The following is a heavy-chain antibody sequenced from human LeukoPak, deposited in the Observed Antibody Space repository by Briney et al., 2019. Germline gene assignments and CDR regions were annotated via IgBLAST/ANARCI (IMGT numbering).Heavy chain of an antibody. CDR1: GGSISGYY. Sequence: KPAETLSLTCTVSGGSISGYYWSWIRQPAGKGLEWIGRIYTSGSTNYNPSLKSRVTISVDTSKNQFSLKVNSVTAADTAVYYCARHRTSGWGLDYWGQGTLVTVSS. D-gene: IGHD6-19*01. CDR3: ARHRTSGWGLDY. J-gene: IGHJ4*02. CDR2: IYTSGST. V-gene: IGHV4-4*07.